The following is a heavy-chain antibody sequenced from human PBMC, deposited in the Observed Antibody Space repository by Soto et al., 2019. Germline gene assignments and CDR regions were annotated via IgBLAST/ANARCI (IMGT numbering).Heavy chain of an antibody. CDR2: ISYDGTIT. D-gene: IGHD2-2*01. J-gene: IGHJ6*02. V-gene: IGHV3-30-3*01. CDR3: ATTRVGPCSSSICFSGIFDGMDV. Sequence: SLRLSCAASGFTISNYVMHWVRQAPGKGLEWVAVISYDGTITYYADSVKGRFTISRDNSKNTLYLQMNSLRTEDTAVYYCATTRVGPCSSSICFSGIFDGMDVWGQGTTVTVSS. CDR1: GFTISNYV.